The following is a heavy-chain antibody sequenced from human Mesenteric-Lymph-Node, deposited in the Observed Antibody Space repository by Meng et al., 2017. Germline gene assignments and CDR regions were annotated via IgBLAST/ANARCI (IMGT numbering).Heavy chain of an antibody. Sequence: ASVKVSCKASGYTFTSYYMHWVRQAPGQGLEWMGIINPSGGSTSYAQKFRGRVTMTRDTSTSTVYMELSSLRSEDTAVYYCAVVAVDTAMVTILDYWGQGTLVTVSS. CDR3: AVVAVDTAMVTILDY. J-gene: IGHJ4*02. D-gene: IGHD5-18*01. V-gene: IGHV1-46*01. CDR1: GYTFTSYY. CDR2: INPSGGST.